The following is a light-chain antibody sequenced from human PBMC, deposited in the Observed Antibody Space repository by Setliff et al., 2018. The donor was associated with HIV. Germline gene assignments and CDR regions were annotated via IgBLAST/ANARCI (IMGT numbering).Light chain of an antibody. Sequence: QSVLTQPASVSGSPGQSITISCTATSSDVGGYNYVSWYQQHPGKAPKLMISAVSNRPSGVSNRFSGSKSGNTASLTISGLQAEDEADYYCSSYTSTTPLYVFGPGTKVTVL. V-gene: IGLV2-14*03. CDR1: SSDVGGYNY. CDR2: AVS. J-gene: IGLJ1*01. CDR3: SSYTSTTPLYV.